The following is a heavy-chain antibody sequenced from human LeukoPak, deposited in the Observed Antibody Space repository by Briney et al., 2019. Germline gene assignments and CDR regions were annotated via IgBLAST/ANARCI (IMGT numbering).Heavy chain of an antibody. CDR2: ISGDGGST. Sequence: GGSLRLSCAASGFPFSSSWVHWVRQAPGKGLVWVSRISGDGGSTEYADSVKGRFAISRDNAKNTLYLQMNSLRAEDTAVYYCAARFRDGLDIWGQGTTVTVSS. V-gene: IGHV3-74*01. CDR3: AARFRDGLDI. J-gene: IGHJ3*02. CDR1: GFPFSSSW.